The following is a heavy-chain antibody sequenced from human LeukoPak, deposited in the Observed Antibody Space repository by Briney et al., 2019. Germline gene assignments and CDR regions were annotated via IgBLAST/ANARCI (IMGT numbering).Heavy chain of an antibody. D-gene: IGHD2-2*02. CDR1: GYTFTSYG. Sequence: GASVKVSCKASGYTFTSYGISWVRQAPGQGLEWMGWIIAYNGNTNYARKLQGRVTMTTDTSTSTAYMELRSLRSDDTAVYYCARRGVVVPAAITVFDYWGQGTLVTVSS. CDR3: ARRGVVVPAAITVFDY. V-gene: IGHV1-18*01. J-gene: IGHJ4*02. CDR2: IIAYNGNT.